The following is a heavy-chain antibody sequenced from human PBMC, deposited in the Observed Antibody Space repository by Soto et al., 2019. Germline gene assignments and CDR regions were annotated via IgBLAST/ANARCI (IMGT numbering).Heavy chain of an antibody. Sequence: ETLSLTCTVSGGSVIRDSNFWSWIRQPPGKGLEWIGYIYYSGPTRYNPSLESRVTISIDSSKNQVSLKLTSVTEADTAVYYCARGDSHYAHWGRGTLVTVSS. CDR1: GGSVIRDSNF. D-gene: IGHD1-26*01. CDR2: IYYSGPT. V-gene: IGHV4-61*01. J-gene: IGHJ4*02. CDR3: ARGDSHYAH.